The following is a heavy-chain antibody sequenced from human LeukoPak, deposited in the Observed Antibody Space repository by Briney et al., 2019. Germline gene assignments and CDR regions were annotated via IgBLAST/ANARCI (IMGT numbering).Heavy chain of an antibody. CDR1: GGSISTHY. Sequence: SETLSLTCTVSGGSISTHYWSWIRQPPGKGLEWIGDIYHSGRSNCNPSLKSRGTISVDTSKNQFSLKLSSVTAADTAVYYCARGSITVVPAFDIWGQGTMVTVSS. V-gene: IGHV4-59*11. CDR3: ARGSITVVPAFDI. J-gene: IGHJ3*02. D-gene: IGHD3-3*01. CDR2: IYHSGRS.